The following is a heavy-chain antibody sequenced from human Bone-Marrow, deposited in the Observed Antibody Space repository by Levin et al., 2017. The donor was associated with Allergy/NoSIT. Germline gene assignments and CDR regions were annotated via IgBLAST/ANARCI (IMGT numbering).Heavy chain of an antibody. CDR3: ARTCYEIQTRYYYGMDV. CDR2: ISSSGSTI. Sequence: GESLKISCAASGFTFSDYYMSWIRQAPGKGLEWVSYISSSGSTIYYADFVKGRFTISRDNAKNSLYLQMNSLRAEDTAVYYCARTCYEIQTRYYYGMDVWGQGTTVTVSS. CDR1: GFTFSDYY. V-gene: IGHV3-11*01. D-gene: IGHD3-3*01. J-gene: IGHJ6*02.